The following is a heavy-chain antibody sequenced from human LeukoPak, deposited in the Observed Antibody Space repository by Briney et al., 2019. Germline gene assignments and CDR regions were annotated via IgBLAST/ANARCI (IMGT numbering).Heavy chain of an antibody. CDR3: AKAYGSGSNGVYHFDY. CDR1: GFTFSSYA. CDR2: ISGSGGGI. V-gene: IGHV3-23*01. D-gene: IGHD3-10*01. Sequence: PGGSLRLSCAASGFTFSSYAMTWVRRAPGEGLEWVSVISGSGGGIYYVDFVKGRFTISRDNSKNTLYLQMNSLRVEDTAAYYCAKAYGSGSNGVYHFDYWGQGTLVTVSS. J-gene: IGHJ4*02.